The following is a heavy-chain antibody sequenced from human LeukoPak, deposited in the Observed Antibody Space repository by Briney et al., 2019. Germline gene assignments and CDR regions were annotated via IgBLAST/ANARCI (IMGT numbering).Heavy chain of an antibody. D-gene: IGHD3-10*02. Sequence: PGGSLRLSCAASGFIVSTNYVSWVRQAPGKGLEWVSVIYSDGSTYYADSVKGRFTISRDNSKNTLYLQLSSLRAEDTAVNYCASKRPMSLGAFDIWGQGAMVTVSS. CDR1: GFIVSTNY. CDR2: IYSDGST. CDR3: ASKRPMSLGAFDI. J-gene: IGHJ3*02. V-gene: IGHV3-53*01.